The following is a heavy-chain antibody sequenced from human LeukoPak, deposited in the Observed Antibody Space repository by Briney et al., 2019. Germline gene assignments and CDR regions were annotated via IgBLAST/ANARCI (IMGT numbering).Heavy chain of an antibody. V-gene: IGHV3-21*01. Sequence: GGSLRLSCAASGFTFSSYSMNWVRQAPGKGLEWVSSISSSSSYIYYADSVKGRFTISRDNAKNSLYLQMNSLSAEDTAVYYCADSGSNDAFDIWGQGTMVTVSS. CDR2: ISSSSSYI. CDR1: GFTFSSYS. D-gene: IGHD1-26*01. CDR3: ADSGSNDAFDI. J-gene: IGHJ3*02.